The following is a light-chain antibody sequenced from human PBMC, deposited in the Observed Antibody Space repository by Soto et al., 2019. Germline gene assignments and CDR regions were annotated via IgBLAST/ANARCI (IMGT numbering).Light chain of an antibody. J-gene: IGLJ1*01. V-gene: IGLV1-40*01. CDR1: STNIGAYND. CDR3: QSYDSGLSGSV. Sequence: QSVLTQPPSVSGAPGQRVTISCTGSSTNIGAYNDVHWYQQLPGTAPKLLIYDNTNRPSGVPDRFSGSKSGTSASLAITGLQAEDEADYYCQSYDSGLSGSVFGTGTKLTVL. CDR2: DNT.